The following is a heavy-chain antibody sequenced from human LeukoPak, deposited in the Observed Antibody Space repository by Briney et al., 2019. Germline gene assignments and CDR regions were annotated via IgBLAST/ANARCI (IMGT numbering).Heavy chain of an antibody. CDR1: GFTFSSYG. Sequence: PGRSLRLSCAASGFTFSSYGMHWVRQAPGKGLEWVAVISYDGSNKYYADSVKGRFTISRDNSKNTLYLQMNSLGAEDTAVYYCAKDYWNDGFDYWGQGTLVTVSS. D-gene: IGHD1-1*01. CDR3: AKDYWNDGFDY. CDR2: ISYDGSNK. J-gene: IGHJ4*02. V-gene: IGHV3-30*18.